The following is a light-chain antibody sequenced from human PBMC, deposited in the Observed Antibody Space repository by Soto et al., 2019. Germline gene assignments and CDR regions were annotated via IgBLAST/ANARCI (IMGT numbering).Light chain of an antibody. CDR1: QSISRW. Sequence: DIQMTQSPSTLSASVGDRVTITCRAIQSISRWLAWYQQKSGKAPKLLIYDASSLQSGVPSRFSGSGSETEFTLTISSLQPDDFATYYCQHYNSYSHFGQGTRLEIK. CDR2: DAS. CDR3: QHYNSYSH. V-gene: IGKV1-5*01. J-gene: IGKJ5*01.